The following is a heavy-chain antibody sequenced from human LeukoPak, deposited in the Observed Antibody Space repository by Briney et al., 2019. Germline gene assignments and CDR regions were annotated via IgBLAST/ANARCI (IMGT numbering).Heavy chain of an antibody. CDR3: ARLPSGGPMVRGGPLAWYMDV. V-gene: IGHV3-20*04. CDR1: GLTFDEYG. CDR2: INWNGGSR. Sequence: GGSLRLSCADTGLTFDEYGMSWVSHAPGKGVEWVSGINWNGGSRAYDGTVKCLFIIPRDNAMNTVYLQMNSLRAEDTALYYRARLPSGGPMVRGGPLAWYMDVWGKGTTATVS. J-gene: IGHJ6*03. D-gene: IGHD3-10*01.